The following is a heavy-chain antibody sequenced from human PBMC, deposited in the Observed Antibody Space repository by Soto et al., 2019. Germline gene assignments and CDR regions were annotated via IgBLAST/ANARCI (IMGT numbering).Heavy chain of an antibody. Sequence: VRLSCAASGFTFSSFGMHWVRQAPGKGLEWVAVILYDGSNKYYADSVKGRFTISRDNSKNTLYLQMNSLRAEDTAVFYCAKPTVPFGRSVVAGPFDNWGQGTLVTVSS. J-gene: IGHJ4*02. V-gene: IGHV3-30*18. D-gene: IGHD6-19*01. CDR1: GFTFSSFG. CDR3: AKPTVPFGRSVVAGPFDN. CDR2: ILYDGSNK.